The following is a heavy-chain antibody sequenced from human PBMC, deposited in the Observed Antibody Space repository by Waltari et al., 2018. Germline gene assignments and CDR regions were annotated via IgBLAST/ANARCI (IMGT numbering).Heavy chain of an antibody. Sequence: EVQLLESGGGLVQPGGSLRLSCEASGFPFTNYAMNWVRQAPGKGTEWGSVSSGSGESTYYADSVKGRFSISRDNPKNTLYLQMSSLRAEDTAVYYCAKGTNMVITHSYFDCWGQGILVTVSS. J-gene: IGHJ4*02. D-gene: IGHD2-21*01. CDR1: GFPFTNYA. CDR2: SSGSGEST. CDR3: AKGTNMVITHSYFDC. V-gene: IGHV3-23*01.